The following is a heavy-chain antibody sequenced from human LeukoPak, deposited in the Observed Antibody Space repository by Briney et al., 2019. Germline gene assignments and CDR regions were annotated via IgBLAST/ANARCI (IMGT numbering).Heavy chain of an antibody. CDR1: GFTFSSYD. Sequence: PGGSLRLSCAASGFTFSSYDMHWVRQAPGKGLEWVAVISYDGNNKYYPDSVKGRFTISRDNSKNTLYLQMNSLRAEDTAMYYCAKDRHYSSNLFDYWGQGTLVTVSS. D-gene: IGHD6-19*01. CDR2: ISYDGNNK. J-gene: IGHJ4*02. CDR3: AKDRHYSSNLFDY. V-gene: IGHV3-30*18.